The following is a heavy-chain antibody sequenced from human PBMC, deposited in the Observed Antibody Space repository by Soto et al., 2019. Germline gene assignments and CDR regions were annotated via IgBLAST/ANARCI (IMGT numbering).Heavy chain of an antibody. D-gene: IGHD2-2*01. CDR2: ISGSGGST. J-gene: IGHJ4*02. CDR1: GFTFSSYA. CDR3: AKDVVPAATKARYFDY. V-gene: IGHV3-23*01. Sequence: GGSLRLSCAASGFTFSSYAMSWVRQAPGKGLEWVSAISGSGGSTYYADSVKGRFTISRDNSKNTLYLQMNSLRAEDTAVYYCAKDVVPAATKARYFDYWGQGTLVTVSS.